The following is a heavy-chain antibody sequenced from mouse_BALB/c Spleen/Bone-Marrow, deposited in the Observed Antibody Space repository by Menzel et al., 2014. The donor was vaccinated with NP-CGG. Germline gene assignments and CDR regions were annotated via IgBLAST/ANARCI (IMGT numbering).Heavy chain of an antibody. CDR2: INPSNGRT. CDR3: ARPYYGPYFDY. J-gene: IGHJ2*01. D-gene: IGHD1-2*01. CDR1: GYTFTSYW. Sequence: QVQLQQSGAELVKPGASVKLSCKASGYTFTSYWMHWVKQRPGQGLEWIGEINPSNGRTNYNEKFKSKATLTVDKSSSTAYMQLSSLTSKDSAVYYCARPYYGPYFDYWGQGTTLTVSS. V-gene: IGHV1S81*02.